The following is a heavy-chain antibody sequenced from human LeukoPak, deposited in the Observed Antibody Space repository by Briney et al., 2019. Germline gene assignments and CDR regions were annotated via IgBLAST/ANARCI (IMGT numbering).Heavy chain of an antibody. D-gene: IGHD5-18*01. Sequence: GGSLRLSCAASGFTFSSYAMHWVRQAPGNGLEWVAVISYDGSNKYYADSVKGRFTISRDNSKNTLYLQMNSLRAEDTAVYYCAIVARGYSYRQFFFDYWGQGTLVTVSS. J-gene: IGHJ4*02. CDR2: ISYDGSNK. CDR3: AIVARGYSYRQFFFDY. V-gene: IGHV3-30*01. CDR1: GFTFSSYA.